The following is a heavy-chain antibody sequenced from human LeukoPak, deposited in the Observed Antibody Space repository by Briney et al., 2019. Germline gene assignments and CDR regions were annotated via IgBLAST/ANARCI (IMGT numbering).Heavy chain of an antibody. D-gene: IGHD3-10*01. Sequence: PGRSLRLSCAASGFTFSTYWMSWVRQAPGKGLEWVANMKQDGSEKYYVDSVKGRFTISRDNAKNSLYLQMNSLRVEDTAIYYCASSRGFDYWGQGALVTVSS. CDR3: ASSRGFDY. V-gene: IGHV3-7*03. CDR1: GFTFSTYW. J-gene: IGHJ4*02. CDR2: MKQDGSEK.